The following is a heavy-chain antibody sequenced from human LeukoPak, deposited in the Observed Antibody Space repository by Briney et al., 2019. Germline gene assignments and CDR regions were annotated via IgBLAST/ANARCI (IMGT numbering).Heavy chain of an antibody. Sequence: GESLKISCKGSGYSFTSYWISWVRQMPGKGLEWMWRIDPSDSYTNYSPSFQGHVTISADKSISTAYLQWSSLKASDTAMYYCARHGYYYDSSGYYYFDYWGQGTLVTVSS. V-gene: IGHV5-10-1*01. CDR3: ARHGYYYDSSGYYYFDY. J-gene: IGHJ4*02. CDR1: GYSFTSYW. D-gene: IGHD3-22*01. CDR2: IDPSDSYT.